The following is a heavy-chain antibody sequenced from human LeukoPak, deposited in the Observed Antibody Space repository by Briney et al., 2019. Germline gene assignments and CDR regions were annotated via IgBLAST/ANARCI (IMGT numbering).Heavy chain of an antibody. CDR3: ARDSATVTTLKSYYYYGMDV. CDR1: GYTFTSYG. V-gene: IGHV1-18*01. CDR2: ISAYNGNT. J-gene: IGHJ6*02. Sequence: GASVKVSCKASGYTFTSYGISWVRQAPGQGLEWMGWISAYNGNTNYAQKLQGRVTMTTDTSTSTAYMELRSLRSDGTAVYYCARDSATVTTLKSYYYYGMDVWGQGTTVTVSS. D-gene: IGHD4-17*01.